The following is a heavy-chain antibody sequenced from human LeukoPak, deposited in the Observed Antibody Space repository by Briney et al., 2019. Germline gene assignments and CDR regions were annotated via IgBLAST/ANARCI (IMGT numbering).Heavy chain of an antibody. J-gene: IGHJ4*02. CDR1: GGSFSGYY. CDR3: ARGPRITIFGVSPGRNRLFDY. CDR2: INHSGST. D-gene: IGHD3-3*01. V-gene: IGHV4-34*01. Sequence: SETLSLTCAVYGGSFSGYYWSWIRQPPGKGLEWIGEINHSGSTNYNPSLKSRVTISVDTSKNQFSLKLSSVTAADTAVYYCARGPRITIFGVSPGRNRLFDYWGQGTLVTVSS.